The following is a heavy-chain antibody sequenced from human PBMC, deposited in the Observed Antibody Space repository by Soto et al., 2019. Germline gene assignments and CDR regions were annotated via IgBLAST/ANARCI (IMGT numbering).Heavy chain of an antibody. D-gene: IGHD1-20*01. CDR3: TRRYNWNDYYFDP. Sequence: SETLSLTCAVSGGSFTSNNWWTWVRQPPGQGLEWIGEIYRTGSTNYNPSLKSRVTISLDKSENQFSLKVTSLTAADTAVYYCTRRYNWNDYYFDPWGQGTLVTVSS. CDR1: GGSFTSNNW. J-gene: IGHJ5*02. CDR2: IYRTGST. V-gene: IGHV4-4*02.